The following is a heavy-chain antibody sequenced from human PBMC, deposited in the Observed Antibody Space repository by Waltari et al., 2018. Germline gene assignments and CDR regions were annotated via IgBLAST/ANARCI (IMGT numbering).Heavy chain of an antibody. J-gene: IGHJ3*02. Sequence: EVQLVQSGAEVKKPGATVNISCKASGYTFTDSYMHWVHQAPGKGLEWMGRVDPEDGETIYAEKFQGRVTITADTSTDTAYMELSSLRSEDTAVYYCATDQWELPHAFDIWGQGTMVTVSS. V-gene: IGHV1-69-2*01. D-gene: IGHD1-26*01. CDR2: VDPEDGET. CDR1: GYTFTDSY. CDR3: ATDQWELPHAFDI.